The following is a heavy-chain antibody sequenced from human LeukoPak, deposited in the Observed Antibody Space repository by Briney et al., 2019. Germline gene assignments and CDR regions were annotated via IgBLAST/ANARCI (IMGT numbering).Heavy chain of an antibody. Sequence: GGSRRLSCVASGFTISGHAMSWVRQAPAKGREWVAISVAGYSETHYADSVRGRFTVSRDDCSNTLSLEMNSLRADDTGTYYCVKDFCRGGNCPFPFFDSWGQGTVVTVSS. J-gene: IGHJ4*02. V-gene: IGHV3-23*01. CDR3: VKDFCRGGNCPFPFFDS. D-gene: IGHD4-23*01. CDR2: SVAGYSET. CDR1: GFTISGHA.